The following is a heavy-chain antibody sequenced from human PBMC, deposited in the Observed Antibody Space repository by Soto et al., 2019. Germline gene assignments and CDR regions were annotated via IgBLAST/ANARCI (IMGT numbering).Heavy chain of an antibody. CDR2: IIPILGIA. D-gene: IGHD5-12*01. Sequence: QVQLVQSGAEVKKPGSSVKVSCKASGGTFSSYTISWVRQAPGQGLEWMGRIIPILGIANYAQKFQGRVTITADKSTSTAYMELSSLRSEDTAVYYCASRGYSGYEPRDYWGQGTLVTVSS. V-gene: IGHV1-69*02. CDR1: GGTFSSYT. CDR3: ASRGYSGYEPRDY. J-gene: IGHJ4*02.